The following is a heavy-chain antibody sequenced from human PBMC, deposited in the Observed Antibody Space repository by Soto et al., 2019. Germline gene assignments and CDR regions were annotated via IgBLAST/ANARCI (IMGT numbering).Heavy chain of an antibody. CDR2: IYFSGTT. J-gene: IGHJ5*02. V-gene: IGHV4-31*03. Sequence: SETLSLTCTVSGGSISSGDYYWSWIRQHPGKGLEWIGTIYFSGTTYYNPSLKSRVTISVDTSKNQFSLNLSSVTAADTAVYYCARRDRSGFSYWLDTWGQGTLVTVSS. CDR3: ARRDRSGFSYWLDT. D-gene: IGHD3-22*01. CDR1: GGSISSGDYY.